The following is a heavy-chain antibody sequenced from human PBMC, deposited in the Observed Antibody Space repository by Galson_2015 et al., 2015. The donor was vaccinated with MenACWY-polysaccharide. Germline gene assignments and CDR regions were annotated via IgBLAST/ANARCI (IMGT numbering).Heavy chain of an antibody. CDR2: IKQDGSEK. J-gene: IGHJ5*01. CDR3: ARAGEGWFDS. Sequence: SLRLSCAASGLTFSRYGIHWVRQAPGKGLEWVATIKQDGSEKYYVDSVKGRFTISRDNAKNSLSLQMNSLRAEDTAVYYCARAGEGWFDSWGQGTLVTVSS. V-gene: IGHV3-7*01. CDR1: GLTFSRYG. D-gene: IGHD3-10*01.